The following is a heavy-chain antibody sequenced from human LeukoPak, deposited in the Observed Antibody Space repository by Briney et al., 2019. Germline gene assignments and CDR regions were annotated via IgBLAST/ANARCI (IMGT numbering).Heavy chain of an antibody. Sequence: SETLSLTCTVSGGSISSYYWSWIRQPPGKGLEWIGYIYYSGSTNYNPSLKNRVTTLVDRSKNRFSLKLSSLTAADTAVYYCARGASWIQLWGGNWFDPWGQGTLVTVSS. D-gene: IGHD5-18*01. CDR1: GGSISSYY. CDR2: IYYSGST. V-gene: IGHV4-59*01. CDR3: ARGASWIQLWGGNWFDP. J-gene: IGHJ5*02.